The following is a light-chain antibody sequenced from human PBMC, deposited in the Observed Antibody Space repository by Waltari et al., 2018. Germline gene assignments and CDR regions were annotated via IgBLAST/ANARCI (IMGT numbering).Light chain of an antibody. CDR2: LGS. CDR1: PSLLHSNGYNY. J-gene: IGKJ2*03. Sequence: EIVMTQSPLSLPVTPGEPPSISCRSSPSLLHSNGYNYLDWYLQKPGQSPQRLIYLGSSRAPGVPDRFSGSGSGTDFSLKISRVEADDVGVHYCMQTLETPAMYSFGQGTKLEIK. CDR3: MQTLETPAMYS. V-gene: IGKV2-28*01.